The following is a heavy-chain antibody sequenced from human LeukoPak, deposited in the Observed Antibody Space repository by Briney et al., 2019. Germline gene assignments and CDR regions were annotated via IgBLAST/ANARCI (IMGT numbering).Heavy chain of an antibody. CDR3: ARGTDTKPFWSGYWVDV. CDR2: ISYDESNK. V-gene: IGHV3-30*03. CDR1: GFTFGSSA. Sequence: PGRSLRLSCAASGFTFGSSAMHWVRQAPGKGLEWVAVISYDESNKYYADSVKGRFTISRDSSKTTLYLLLSTLSSEDTAVYYCARGTDTKPFWSGYWVDVWGQGTMVTVSS. J-gene: IGHJ6*02. D-gene: IGHD3-3*01.